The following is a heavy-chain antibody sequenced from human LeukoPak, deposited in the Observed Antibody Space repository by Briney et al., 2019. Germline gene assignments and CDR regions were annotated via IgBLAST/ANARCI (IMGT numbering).Heavy chain of an antibody. Sequence: PSETLSLTCTVSGDSVSSDYLWGWVRQPPGKGLEWIGSMYHSGSTYYNPSLKSRVTISIDTSKNQFSLRLSSVTAAGTAVYYCVRRKADSSGYYYVDFWGQGTLVTVSS. CDR3: VRRKADSSGYYYVDF. J-gene: IGHJ4*02. V-gene: IGHV4-38-2*02. D-gene: IGHD3-22*01. CDR2: MYHSGST. CDR1: GDSVSSDYL.